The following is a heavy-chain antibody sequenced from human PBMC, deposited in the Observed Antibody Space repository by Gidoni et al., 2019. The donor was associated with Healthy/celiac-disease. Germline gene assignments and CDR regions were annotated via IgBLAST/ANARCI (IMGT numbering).Heavy chain of an antibody. J-gene: IGHJ4*02. CDR1: GFPFSSYS. V-gene: IGHV3-21*01. D-gene: IGHD2-2*01. CDR3: ARDSIPVTIFDY. Sequence: EVQLVESGGGLVKPGGSLRFSCAASGFPFSSYSMNWVRQAPGKGLEWVSSISSSSSYIYYADSVKGRFTISRDNAKNSLYLQMNSLRAEDTAVYYCARDSIPVTIFDYWGQGTLVTVSS. CDR2: ISSSSSYI.